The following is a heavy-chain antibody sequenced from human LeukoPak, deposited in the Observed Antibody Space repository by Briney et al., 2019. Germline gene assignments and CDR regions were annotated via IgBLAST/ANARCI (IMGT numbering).Heavy chain of an antibody. J-gene: IGHJ4*02. CDR1: GFSLSTSGVG. CDR2: IYWNDDK. D-gene: IGHD3-10*01. CDR3: AHRVDYGSSPDFDY. V-gene: IGHV2-5*01. Sequence: SGPTLVTPTQTLTLTCTFSGFSLSTSGVGVGWIRQPPGKALPWLALIYWNDDKRYSPSLKSRLTITKDTSKNQVVLTMTNMDPVDTATYYCAHRVDYGSSPDFDYWGQGTLVTVSS.